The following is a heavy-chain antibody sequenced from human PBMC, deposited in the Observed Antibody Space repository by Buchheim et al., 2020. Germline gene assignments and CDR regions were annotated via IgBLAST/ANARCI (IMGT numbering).Heavy chain of an antibody. CDR3: AKNFDGHNRLWTQNPMDV. J-gene: IGHJ6*02. CDR2: SSGRIDST. V-gene: IGHV3-23*01. D-gene: IGHD3/OR15-3a*01. CDR1: GSDFGVLH. Sequence: EVRLLESGGGFVQPGGSLRLSCEVSGSDFGVLHMNWVRQAPGEGLEWVSGSSGRIDSTYYAHSVRGRFTLSRDTSRNIFYLQMNSLRAEDTAVYYCAKNFDGHNRLWTQNPMDVWGQGT.